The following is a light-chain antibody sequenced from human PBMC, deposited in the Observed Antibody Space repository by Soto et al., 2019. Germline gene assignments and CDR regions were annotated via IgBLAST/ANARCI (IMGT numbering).Light chain of an antibody. CDR1: QSVSSY. V-gene: IGKV1-39*01. J-gene: IGKJ2*01. Sequence: DIPLTQSPSSLSASVRDRVTITCRASQSVSSYLNWYQQKPGKAPKLLIYAAVNLQGGVPSRFSGIGSGTDFTLTISSLQPEDFATYYCQQSYNTPYTFGQGTKLEIK. CDR3: QQSYNTPYT. CDR2: AAV.